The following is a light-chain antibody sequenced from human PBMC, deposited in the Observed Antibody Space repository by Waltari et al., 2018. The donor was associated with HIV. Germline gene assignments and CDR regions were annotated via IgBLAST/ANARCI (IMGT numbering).Light chain of an antibody. J-gene: IGLJ1*01. Sequence: QSVLTQSPSASGTPGQRVIISCSGTISNIGSTTVTWYRQLPGTAPKLLIYRDVKRPSGVPDRFSGSKSGTSASLAISGLQSEDEADYYCAAWDDSLNSYVFGPGTKVTVL. CDR1: ISNIGSTT. CDR2: RDV. V-gene: IGLV1-44*01. CDR3: AAWDDSLNSYV.